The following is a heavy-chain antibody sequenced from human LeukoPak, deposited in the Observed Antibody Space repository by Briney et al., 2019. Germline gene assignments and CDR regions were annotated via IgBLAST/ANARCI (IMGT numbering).Heavy chain of an antibody. CDR3: ARVRWDYYDSSGYYYHPFDY. V-gene: IGHV4-34*01. J-gene: IGHJ4*02. D-gene: IGHD3-22*01. Sequence: SETLSLTCAVYGGSFSGYYWSWIRQPPGKGLEWIGEINHSGSTNYNPSLKSRVTISVDTSKNQFSLKLSSVTAAATAVYYCARVRWDYYDSSGYYYHPFDYWGQGTLVTVSS. CDR2: INHSGST. CDR1: GGSFSGYY.